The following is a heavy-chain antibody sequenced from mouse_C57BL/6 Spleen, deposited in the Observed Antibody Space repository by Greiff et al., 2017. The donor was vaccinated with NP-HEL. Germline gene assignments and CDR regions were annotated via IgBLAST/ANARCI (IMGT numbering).Heavy chain of an antibody. CDR2: IYPRDGST. D-gene: IGHD1-1*01. Sequence: VKLQESGPELVKPGASVKLSCKASGYTFTSYDINWVKQRPGQGLEWIGWIYPRDGSTKYNEKFKGKATLTVDTSSSTAYMELHSLTSEDSAVYFCARAGSSYDYYAMDYWGQGTSVTVSS. CDR3: ARAGSSYDYYAMDY. V-gene: IGHV1-85*01. J-gene: IGHJ4*01. CDR1: GYTFTSYD.